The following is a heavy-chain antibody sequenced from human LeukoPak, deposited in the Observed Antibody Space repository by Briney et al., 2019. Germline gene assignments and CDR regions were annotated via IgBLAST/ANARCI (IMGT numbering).Heavy chain of an antibody. CDR3: AREVPYGYYYDSSWYFDL. J-gene: IGHJ2*01. Sequence: GGSLRLSCAASGFTVSSNYMSWDRQAPGKGLEWVSVIYSGGSTYYADSVKGRFTNSRDNSKNKLYLQVNSLRAEDTAVYYCAREVPYGYYYDSSWYFDLWGRGTLVTVSS. V-gene: IGHV3-66*01. CDR1: GFTVSSNY. CDR2: IYSGGST. D-gene: IGHD3-22*01.